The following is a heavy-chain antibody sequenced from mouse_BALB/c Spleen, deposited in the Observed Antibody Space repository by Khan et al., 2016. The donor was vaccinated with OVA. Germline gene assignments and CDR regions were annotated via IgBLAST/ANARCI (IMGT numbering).Heavy chain of an antibody. V-gene: IGHV5-17*02. CDR2: ISSGSSTI. J-gene: IGHJ4*01. CDR3: ARSDAMDY. CDR1: GFTFSSFG. Sequence: EVELVESGGGLVQPGGSRKLSCAASGFTFSSFGMHWVRQAPAKGLEWVAYISSGSSTIYYADTVKGRFTISRDNPKNTLFLQMTSLRSEDTAMYYCARSDAMDYWGQGTSVTVSS.